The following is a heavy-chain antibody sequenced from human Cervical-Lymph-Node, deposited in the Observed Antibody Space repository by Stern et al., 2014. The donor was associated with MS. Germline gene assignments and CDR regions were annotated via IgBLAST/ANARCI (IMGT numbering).Heavy chain of an antibody. CDR2: IFPGRFDI. CDR1: GYTFTSYW. CDR3: ARQRYFDY. J-gene: IGHJ4*02. V-gene: IGHV5-51*01. Sequence: VQLVQSGPEVKRPGESLKISCQASGYTFTSYWVGWVRQMPGKGREWLATIFPGRFDIRYSPSFHAQVTIPAEKSSSPPYLQWNNLKASDPAIYYCARQRYFDYWGQGTLVTVSS.